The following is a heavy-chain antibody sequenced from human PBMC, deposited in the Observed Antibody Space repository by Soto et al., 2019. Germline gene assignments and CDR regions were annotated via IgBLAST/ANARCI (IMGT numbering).Heavy chain of an antibody. D-gene: IGHD2-2*01. CDR1: GYTFSNYG. J-gene: IGHJ5*02. CDR3: ARVVPGAEAWFGP. Sequence: SVRVSCKTSGYTFSNYGITWVRQAPGQPLEWLGWISLYSDGTNYAQKFQGRVSMTTDTSTTTAYMELRSLRSDDTAVYYCARVVPGAEAWFGPWGQGTLVTVSP. CDR2: ISLYSDGT. V-gene: IGHV1-18*01.